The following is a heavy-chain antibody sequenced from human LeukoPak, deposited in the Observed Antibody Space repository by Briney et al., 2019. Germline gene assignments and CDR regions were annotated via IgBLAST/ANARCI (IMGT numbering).Heavy chain of an antibody. V-gene: IGHV1-2*06. D-gene: IGHD3-22*01. Sequence: GASVRVSCKASGYTFTGYHMHWVRQAPGQGLEWMGRINPNSGDTNYAQKFQGRVTMTRDTSINTAYMELSRLTSDDTAVYYCARWYYDSSIWGQGTLVTVSS. J-gene: IGHJ4*02. CDR2: INPNSGDT. CDR3: ARWYYDSSI. CDR1: GYTFTGYH.